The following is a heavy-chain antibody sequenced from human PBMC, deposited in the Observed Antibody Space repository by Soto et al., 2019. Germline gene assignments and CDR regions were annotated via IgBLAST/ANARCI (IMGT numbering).Heavy chain of an antibody. V-gene: IGHV4-59*01. CDR2: IYYSGST. CDR1: GGSISSYY. Sequence: PETLSLTCPVSGGSISSYYSSWIRQPPEKGLEWIGYIYYSGSTNYNPSLKSRVTISVDTSKNQFSLKLSSVTAADTALYYCARGQGSMIVNLYYFDYWGQGTLVTVSS. J-gene: IGHJ4*02. D-gene: IGHD3-22*01. CDR3: ARGQGSMIVNLYYFDY.